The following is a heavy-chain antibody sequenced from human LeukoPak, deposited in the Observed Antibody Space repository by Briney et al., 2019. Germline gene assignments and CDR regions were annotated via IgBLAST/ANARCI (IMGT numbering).Heavy chain of an antibody. CDR3: ARVRVGASPFDY. D-gene: IGHD1-26*01. J-gene: IGHJ4*02. Sequence: ASVKVSCKASGYTFTKYAINWVRQAPGQGLEWMGWISAYNGNTNYAQKLQGRVTMTTDTSTSTAYMELRSLRSDDTAVYYCARVRVGASPFDYWGQGTLVTVSS. V-gene: IGHV1-18*01. CDR1: GYTFTKYA. CDR2: ISAYNGNT.